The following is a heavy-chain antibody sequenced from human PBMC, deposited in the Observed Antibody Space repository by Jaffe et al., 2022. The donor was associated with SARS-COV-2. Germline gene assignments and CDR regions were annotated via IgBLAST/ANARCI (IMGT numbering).Heavy chain of an antibody. J-gene: IGHJ6*02. D-gene: IGHD6-19*01. CDR1: GGSISSGSYC. V-gene: IGHV4-61*02. CDR3: ARDSSGWNYYYSGIDV. CDR2: IYTSGST. Sequence: QVQLQESGPGLVKPSQTLSLTCTVSGGSISSGSYCWTWIRQPAGKGLEWIGRIYTSGSTNYNPSLKSRVTISIDTSKNQFSLKLSSVTAADTAVYYCARDSSGWNYYYSGIDVWGQGTTVTVSS.